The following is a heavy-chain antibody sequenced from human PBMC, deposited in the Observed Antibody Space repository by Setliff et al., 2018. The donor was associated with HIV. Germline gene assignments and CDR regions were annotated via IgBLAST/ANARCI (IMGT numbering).Heavy chain of an antibody. Sequence: ASVKVSCKASGYTFTSYDISWVRQAPGQGLEWMGWISAYNGNTNYAQMFQGRVTMTRDTSISTAYMELRSLRSDDTAVYYCAREIGDYYDSSGYYPPTDYYYGMDVWGQGTTVTV. J-gene: IGHJ6*02. D-gene: IGHD3-22*01. V-gene: IGHV1-18*01. CDR1: GYTFTSYD. CDR2: ISAYNGNT. CDR3: AREIGDYYDSSGYYPPTDYYYGMDV.